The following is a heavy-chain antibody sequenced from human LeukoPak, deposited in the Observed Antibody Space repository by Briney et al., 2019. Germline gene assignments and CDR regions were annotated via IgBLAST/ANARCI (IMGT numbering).Heavy chain of an antibody. CDR2: FDPEDGET. D-gene: IGHD1-26*01. Sequence: ASVKVSCKVSGYTLTELSMHWVRQAPGKGLEWMGGFDPEDGETIYAQKFQGRVTMTEDTSTDTAYIELSSLRSEDTAVYYCATVKWEPFWYYYYMDVWGKGTTVTVSS. CDR1: GYTLTELS. J-gene: IGHJ6*03. V-gene: IGHV1-24*01. CDR3: ATVKWEPFWYYYYMDV.